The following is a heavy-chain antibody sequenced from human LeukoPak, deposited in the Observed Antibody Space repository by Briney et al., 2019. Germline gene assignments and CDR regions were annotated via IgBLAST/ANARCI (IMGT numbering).Heavy chain of an antibody. Sequence: ASVTVSCKASGCTFTGYYMHWVRQAPGQGLEWMGRINPNSGGTNYAKKYQGRVTMTRDTSISTANMELSRLRSDDMAVYYCATLSSYYYDSSGYYNIINYFDYWGQGTLVTVSA. CDR1: GCTFTGYY. CDR3: ATLSSYYYDSSGYYNIINYFDY. CDR2: INPNSGGT. J-gene: IGHJ4*02. D-gene: IGHD3-22*01. V-gene: IGHV1-2*06.